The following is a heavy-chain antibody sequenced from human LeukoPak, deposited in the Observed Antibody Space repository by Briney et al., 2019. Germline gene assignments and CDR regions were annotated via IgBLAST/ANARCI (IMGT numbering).Heavy chain of an antibody. CDR1: GFTFSSYS. D-gene: IGHD2-15*01. CDR2: ISSSSSYI. Sequence: GGSLRLSCSASGFTFSSYSMSWVRQAPGKGLEWVSSISSSSSYIYYADSVKGRFTISRDNAKNSLYLQMNSLRAEDTAVYYCARQPVVAAISWFDPWGQGTLVTVSS. CDR3: ARQPVVAAISWFDP. J-gene: IGHJ5*02. V-gene: IGHV3-21*01.